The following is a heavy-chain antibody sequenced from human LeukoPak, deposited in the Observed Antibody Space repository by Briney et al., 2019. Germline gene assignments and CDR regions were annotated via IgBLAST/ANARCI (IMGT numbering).Heavy chain of an antibody. D-gene: IGHD6-13*01. J-gene: IGHJ4*02. V-gene: IGHV4-38-2*02. CDR2: ITHSGIP. CDR3: TSLYSSNWCLGDY. Sequence: SETLSLTCIVSGYSISSGYYWGWIRQPPGKGLEWIGSITHSGIPYYSPSLRSRVTISLDASKNQFSLKLTSVTAADTAVYYCTSLYSSNWCLGDYWGQGALVTVSS. CDR1: GYSISSGYY.